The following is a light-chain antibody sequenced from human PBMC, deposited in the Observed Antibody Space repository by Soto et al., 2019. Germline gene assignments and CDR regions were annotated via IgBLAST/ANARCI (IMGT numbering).Light chain of an antibody. CDR3: QQYDNPLFT. V-gene: IGKV1-33*01. J-gene: IGKJ3*01. CDR1: QDISNY. Sequence: DIQMTQSPSSLSASVGDRVTITCQASQDISNYLNWYQQKPGKAPKLLIYDASNLETGVPSRFSGSGCGTDFTFTISSLQPEDIATYYCQQYDNPLFTFGPGTKVDIK. CDR2: DAS.